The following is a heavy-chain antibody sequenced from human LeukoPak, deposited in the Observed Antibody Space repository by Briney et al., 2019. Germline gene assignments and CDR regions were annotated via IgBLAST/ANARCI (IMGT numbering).Heavy chain of an antibody. CDR2: ISSSSSYI. V-gene: IGHV3-21*01. J-gene: IGHJ6*02. D-gene: IGHD5-12*01. CDR3: ARDRSGYDPPINYGMDV. Sequence: GGSLRLSCAASGFTFSSYSMNWVRQAPGKGLEWVSSISSSSSYIYYADSVKGRFTISRDNAKNSLYLQMNSLRAEDTAVYYCARDRSGYDPPINYGMDVWGQGTTVTVSS. CDR1: GFTFSSYS.